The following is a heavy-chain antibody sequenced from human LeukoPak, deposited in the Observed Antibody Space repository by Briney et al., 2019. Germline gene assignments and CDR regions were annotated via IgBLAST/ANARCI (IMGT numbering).Heavy chain of an antibody. Sequence: SETLSLTCTVSGASVNSYYWDWIRQPPGKGLEWIGCISDSGRTYYNPSLKSRVTISLGTSNNQFSLRLTSVTAADSAMYYCTKGYYEPFDSRGQGTLVTVSS. J-gene: IGHJ4*02. CDR3: TKGYYEPFDS. CDR2: ISDSGRT. V-gene: IGHV4-59*02. CDR1: GASVNSYY. D-gene: IGHD3-22*01.